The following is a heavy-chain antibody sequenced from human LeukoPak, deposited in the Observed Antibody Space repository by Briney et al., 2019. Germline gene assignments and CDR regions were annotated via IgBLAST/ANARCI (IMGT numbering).Heavy chain of an antibody. V-gene: IGHV1-46*01. J-gene: IGHJ6*02. CDR1: GYTFTTYY. D-gene: IGHD3-10*01. CDR3: ARGQYYGSGRGAYYYYGMDV. CDR2: INPSGGTT. Sequence: GASVKVSCKASGYTFTTYYMHWVRQAPGQGLEWMGIINPSGGTTNYAQKFQGRVTMTRDTSTTTVYMELSSLRSEDTAAYYCARGQYYGSGRGAYYYYGMDVWGQGTTVTVSS.